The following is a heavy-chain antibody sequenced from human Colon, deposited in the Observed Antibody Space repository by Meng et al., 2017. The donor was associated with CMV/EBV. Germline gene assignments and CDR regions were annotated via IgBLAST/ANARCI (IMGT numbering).Heavy chain of an antibody. V-gene: IGHV3-48*04. CDR2: IGSNSSAI. J-gene: IGHJ6*02. D-gene: IGHD1-26*01. Sequence: GASLPISCAASGFTFSSYTMTWVRQAPGKGLEWVSFIGSNSSAIYYADSLKGRFTVSRDNANNSLFLQMDSLRAEDTAVYYCARLSGNSRMDVWGQGTTVTVSS. CDR1: GFTFSSYT. CDR3: ARLSGNSRMDV.